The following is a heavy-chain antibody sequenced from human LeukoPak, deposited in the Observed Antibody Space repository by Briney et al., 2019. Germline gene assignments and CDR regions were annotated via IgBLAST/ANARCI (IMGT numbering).Heavy chain of an antibody. Sequence: PSETLSLTCTPSCDSIGNYYWSWVRRPPEKGLQCIAWIHDSGRTQYNPSLKGRVTMSLDTSKNQSSQKMNSVTAADTAVYYCARHHNGGTYHSDYWGQGTLVTVSS. CDR1: CDSIGNYY. D-gene: IGHD1-26*01. J-gene: IGHJ4*02. CDR2: IHDSGRT. CDR3: ARHHNGGTYHSDY. V-gene: IGHV4-59*08.